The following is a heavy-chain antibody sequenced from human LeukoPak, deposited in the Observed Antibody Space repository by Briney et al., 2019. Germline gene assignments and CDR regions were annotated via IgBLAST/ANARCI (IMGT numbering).Heavy chain of an antibody. Sequence: ASVKVSCKASGYTLTSYGISWVRQAPGQGLEWMGWISAYNGNTNYAQKLQGRVTMTTDTSTSTAYMELRSLRSDDTAVYYCARVVPAARSSGPPDYWGQGTMVGVSS. V-gene: IGHV1-18*04. D-gene: IGHD2-2*01. CDR2: ISAYNGNT. CDR1: GYTLTSYG. J-gene: IGHJ4*02. CDR3: ARVVPAARSSGPPDY.